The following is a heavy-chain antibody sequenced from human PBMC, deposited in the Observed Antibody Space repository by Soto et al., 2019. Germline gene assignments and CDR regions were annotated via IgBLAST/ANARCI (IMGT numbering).Heavy chain of an antibody. CDR2: ISYDGSNK. CDR3: ARDPDPGIAVAGTKVGSPFDY. D-gene: IGHD6-19*01. CDR1: GFTFSSYA. Sequence: GGSLRLSCAASGFTFSSYAMHWVRQAPGKGLEWVAVISYDGSNKYYADSVKGRFTISRDNSKNTLYLQMNSLRAEDTAVYYCARDPDPGIAVAGTKVGSPFDYWGQGTLVTVSS. V-gene: IGHV3-30-3*01. J-gene: IGHJ4*02.